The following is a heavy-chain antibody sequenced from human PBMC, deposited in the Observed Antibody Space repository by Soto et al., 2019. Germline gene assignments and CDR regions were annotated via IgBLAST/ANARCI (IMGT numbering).Heavy chain of an antibody. V-gene: IGHV3-74*01. J-gene: IGHJ3*01. CDR3: ARGDRGAFDL. CDR2: IHSDGSST. Sequence: EVQLVESGGGLVRPGGSLRLSCAASGFTFSYYWMHWVRQAPGKGLVWVSRIHSDGSSTTYADFVKGRFIISRDNDRTTVDLRMKSVRVEDTAVYYCARGDRGAFDLWGQGTVVTVSS. CDR1: GFTFSYYW. D-gene: IGHD1-26*01.